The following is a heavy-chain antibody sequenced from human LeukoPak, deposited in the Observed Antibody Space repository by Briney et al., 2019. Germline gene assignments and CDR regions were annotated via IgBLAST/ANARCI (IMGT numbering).Heavy chain of an antibody. CDR2: MNPSGGST. J-gene: IGHJ4*02. D-gene: IGHD4-17*01. V-gene: IGHV1-46*01. CDR3: ARVLGAYCDYEGLQY. Sequence: ASVTVSCTASDYTLTIYYLHWERQGPGQGHEWMGVMNPSGGSTNYAQKFHGRVMMTRDTSTSTVYIELRSLLSGVTAEYYCARVLGAYCDYEGLQYWGQGTLGTVSS. CDR1: DYTLTIYY.